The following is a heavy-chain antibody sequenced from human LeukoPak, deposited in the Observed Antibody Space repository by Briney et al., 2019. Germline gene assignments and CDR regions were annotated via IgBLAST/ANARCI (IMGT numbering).Heavy chain of an antibody. CDR2: INAGNGNT. V-gene: IGHV1-3*01. D-gene: IGHD6-19*01. J-gene: IGHJ4*02. Sequence: ASVKVSCKASGYTFTSYAMHWVRQAPGQRLEGMGWINAGNGNTKYSQKFQGRATITRDTSASTAYMELSSLRSEDTAVYYCAVGFEWLGLFDYWGQGTLVTVSS. CDR1: GYTFTSYA. CDR3: AVGFEWLGLFDY.